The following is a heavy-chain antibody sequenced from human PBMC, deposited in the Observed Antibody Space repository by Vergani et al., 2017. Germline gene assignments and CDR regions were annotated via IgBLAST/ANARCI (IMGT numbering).Heavy chain of an antibody. CDR1: GFTFNHYA. D-gene: IGHD5-12*01. CDR2: ISGSGGST. CDR3: AKANPRNSGYDYLYYYHAMDV. J-gene: IGHJ6*02. V-gene: IGHV3-23*01. Sequence: EVQLLESGGDLVQPGGSLRLSCAASGFTFNHYAMNWVRQAQGKGLEWVSGISGSGGSTYYAGSVKGRFTISRDSSKNTLYLQMNSLSAGDTAVYYCAKANPRNSGYDYLYYYHAMDVWGQGTTVTVSS.